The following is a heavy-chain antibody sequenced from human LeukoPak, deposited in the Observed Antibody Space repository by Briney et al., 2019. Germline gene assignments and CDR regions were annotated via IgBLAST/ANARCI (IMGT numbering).Heavy chain of an antibody. J-gene: IGHJ4*02. D-gene: IGHD3-16*02. CDR3: ARDLEYGYVWGSYRPGGY. CDR2: ISAYNGNT. V-gene: IGHV1-18*01. Sequence: ASVKVSCKASGYTFTSYGISWVRQAPGQGLEWMGWISAYNGNTNYAQKLQGRVTMTTDTSTSTAYMELRSLRSDDTAVYYCARDLEYGYVWGSYRPGGYWGQGTLVTVSS. CDR1: GYTFTSYG.